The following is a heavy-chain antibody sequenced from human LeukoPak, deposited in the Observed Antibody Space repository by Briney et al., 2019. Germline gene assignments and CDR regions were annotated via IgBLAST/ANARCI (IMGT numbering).Heavy chain of an antibody. CDR2: IYYSGST. V-gene: IGHV4-59*01. J-gene: IGHJ4*02. Sequence: KPSETLSLTCTVSGGSISSYYWSWIRQPPGKGLEWIGYIYYSGSTNYNPSLKSRGTISVDTSKNQFSLKLSSVTGADTAVYYCARRTGYYDGFDYWGQGTLVTVSS. CDR3: ARRTGYYDGFDY. CDR1: GGSISSYY. D-gene: IGHD3/OR15-3a*01.